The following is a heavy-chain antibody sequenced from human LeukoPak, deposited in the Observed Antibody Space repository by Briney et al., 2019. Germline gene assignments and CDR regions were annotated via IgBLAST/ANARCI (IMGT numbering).Heavy chain of an antibody. CDR1: GFTFSTYS. CDR2: IISISSYI. V-gene: IGHV3-21*01. CDR3: ARQIGACSSTSCSKYFQH. J-gene: IGHJ1*01. Sequence: GGSLRLSCAASGFTFSTYSMNWVRQAPGKGLEWVSSIISISSYIYYADSVKGRFTISRDNAKNSLYLQMNSLRAEDAAVYYCARQIGACSSTSCSKYFQHWGQGTLVTVSS. D-gene: IGHD2-2*01.